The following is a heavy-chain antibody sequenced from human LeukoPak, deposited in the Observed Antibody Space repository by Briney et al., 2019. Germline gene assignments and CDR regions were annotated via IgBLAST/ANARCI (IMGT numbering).Heavy chain of an antibody. D-gene: IGHD6-19*01. CDR2: IHYSGST. J-gene: IGHJ4*02. V-gene: IGHV4-39*01. Sequence: SETLSLTCTVSGGSISSSSYYWGWIRQPPGKGLEWIGTIHYSGSTYYNPSLKSRVTISVDTSRNQFSLKLTSVTAADTAVYYCATLIAVADYFDYWGQGTLVTVSS. CDR3: ATLIAVADYFDY. CDR1: GGSISSSSYY.